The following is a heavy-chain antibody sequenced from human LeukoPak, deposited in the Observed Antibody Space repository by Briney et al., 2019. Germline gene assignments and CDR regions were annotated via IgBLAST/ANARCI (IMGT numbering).Heavy chain of an antibody. D-gene: IGHD6-13*01. V-gene: IGHV1-2*02. Sequence: ASVKVSCQASGYTFPDYYMHRVRQAPGQGLEWMGWINPDSGATKYAQKLQGRVTMTTDTTISTAYMQLNRLRSDDTAVYYRASALNTPRSSWGQGTLVTAPS. CDR3: ASALNTPRSS. CDR1: GYTFPDYY. J-gene: IGHJ4*02. CDR2: INPDSGAT.